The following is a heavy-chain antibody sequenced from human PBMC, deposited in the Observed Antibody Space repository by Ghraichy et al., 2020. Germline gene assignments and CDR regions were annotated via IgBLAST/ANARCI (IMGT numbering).Heavy chain of an antibody. CDR1: GGSISSSSYY. V-gene: IGHV4-39*01. CDR3: ARVASWLLWGFDY. Sequence: SQTLSLTCTVSGGSISSSSYYWGWIRQPPGKGLEWIGSIYYSGSTYYNPSLKSRVTISVDTSKNQFSLKLSSVTAADTAVYYCARVASWLLWGFDYWGQGTLVTVSS. D-gene: IGHD3-3*01. CDR2: IYYSGST. J-gene: IGHJ4*02.